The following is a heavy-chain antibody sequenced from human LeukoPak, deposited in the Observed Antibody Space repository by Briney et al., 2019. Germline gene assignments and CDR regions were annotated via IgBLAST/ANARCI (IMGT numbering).Heavy chain of an antibody. D-gene: IGHD3-9*01. CDR3: AKGVGILTGYYDY. J-gene: IGHJ4*02. V-gene: IGHV3-30*02. CDR2: IRYDGSNK. CDR1: GFTFSSYG. Sequence: SGGSLRLSCAASGFTFSSYGMHWVRQAPGKGLEWVAFIRYDGSNKYYADSVKGRFTISRDNSKNTLYLQMNSLRAEDTAVYYCAKGVGILTGYYDYWGQGTLVTVSS.